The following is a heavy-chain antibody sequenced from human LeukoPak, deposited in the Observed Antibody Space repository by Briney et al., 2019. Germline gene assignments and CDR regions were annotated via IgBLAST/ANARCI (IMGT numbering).Heavy chain of an antibody. CDR1: GGSISSYY. CDR2: IYTSGST. J-gene: IGHJ3*02. D-gene: IGHD2-2*01. V-gene: IGHV4-4*09. CDR3: ARHLIVVVPAAHDAFDI. Sequence: SETLSLTCTVSGGSISSYYWSWIRQPPGKGLGWIGYIYTSGSTNYNPSLKSRVTISVDTSKNQFSLKLSSVTAADTAVYYCARHLIVVVPAAHDAFDIWGQGTMVTVSS.